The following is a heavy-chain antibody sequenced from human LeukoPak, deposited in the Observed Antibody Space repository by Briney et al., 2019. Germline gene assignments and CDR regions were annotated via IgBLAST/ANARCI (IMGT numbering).Heavy chain of an antibody. V-gene: IGHV1-69*05. CDR3: ARDRFRGPAAPVETFDY. J-gene: IGHJ4*02. CDR2: IIPIFGTA. CDR1: GGTFSSCA. D-gene: IGHD2-2*01. Sequence: ASVKVSCKASGGTFSSCAISWVRQAPGQGLEWMGRIIPIFGTANYAQKFQGRVTITTDESTSTAYMELSSLRSEDTAVYYCARDRFRGPAAPVETFDYWGQGTLVTVSS.